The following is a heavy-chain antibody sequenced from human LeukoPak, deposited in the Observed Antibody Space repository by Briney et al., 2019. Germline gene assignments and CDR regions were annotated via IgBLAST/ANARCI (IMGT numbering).Heavy chain of an antibody. CDR3: ARDSSGYYRLDY. V-gene: IGHV4-30-4*01. CDR2: IYYSGST. CDR1: GGSISSGDYY. D-gene: IGHD3-22*01. J-gene: IGHJ4*02. Sequence: PSETLSLTCTVSGGSISSGDYYWSGIRQPPGKGLEWIGYIYYSGSTYYNPSLKSRVTISVDTSKNQFSLKLSSVTAADTAVYYCARDSSGYYRLDYWGQGTLVTVSS.